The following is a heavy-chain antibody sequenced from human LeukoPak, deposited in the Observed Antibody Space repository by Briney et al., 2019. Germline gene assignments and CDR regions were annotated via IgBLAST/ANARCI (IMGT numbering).Heavy chain of an antibody. D-gene: IGHD6-19*01. V-gene: IGHV1-8*01. CDR2: MNPNSGNT. Sequence: GASVKVSCKASGYTFTSYDINWVRQATGQGLEWMGWMNPNSGNTGYAQKFQGRVTMTRSTSISTAYMELSSLRSEDTAVYYCARGGLAVAGNLTYYYGMDVWGQGTTVTVSS. J-gene: IGHJ6*02. CDR1: GYTFTSYD. CDR3: ARGGLAVAGNLTYYYGMDV.